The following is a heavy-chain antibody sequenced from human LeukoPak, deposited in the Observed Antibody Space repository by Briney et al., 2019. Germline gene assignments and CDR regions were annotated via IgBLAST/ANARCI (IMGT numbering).Heavy chain of an antibody. CDR2: MNPNSGNT. V-gene: IGHV1-8*03. D-gene: IGHD2-2*01. CDR3: ARRVGYCSSTSCYYYYYYMDV. Sequence: ASVKVSCKASGYTFTSYDINWVRQATGQGLEWMGWMNPNSGNTGYAQKFQGRVTITRNTSISTAYMELSSLRSEDTAVYYCARRVGYCSSTSCYYYYYYMDVWGKGTTVTVSS. CDR1: GYTFTSYD. J-gene: IGHJ6*03.